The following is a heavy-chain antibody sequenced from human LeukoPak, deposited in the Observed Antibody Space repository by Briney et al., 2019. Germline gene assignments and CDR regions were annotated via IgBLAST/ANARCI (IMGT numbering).Heavy chain of an antibody. CDR3: ARTVFSYYYYGMDV. CDR1: GGSISSYY. J-gene: IGHJ6*02. V-gene: IGHV4-59*01. Sequence: SETLSLTCTVSGGSISSYYWSWIRQPPGKGLEWIGYIYYSGSTNYNPSLKSRVTISVDTSKNQFSLMLSSVTAADTAVYYCARTVFSYYYYGMDVWGQGTTVTVSS. D-gene: IGHD2-21*02. CDR2: IYYSGST.